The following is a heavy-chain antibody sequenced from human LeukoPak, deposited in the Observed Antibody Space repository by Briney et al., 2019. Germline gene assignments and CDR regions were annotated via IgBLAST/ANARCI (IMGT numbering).Heavy chain of an antibody. CDR2: TSNGGRSK. CDR3: GKAVWYSRWLFIDY. J-gene: IGHJ4*02. V-gene: IGHV3-30*18. D-gene: IGHD6-13*01. Sequence: GRSLRLSCAASGFTFSSYAMHWVRQAPGKGPEWVAVTSNGGRSKFYGDPVKGLFTISRDNSQNTLYLQMDSLRAEATAVYYGGKAVWYSRWLFIDYWGQGTLVTVSS. CDR1: GFTFSSYA.